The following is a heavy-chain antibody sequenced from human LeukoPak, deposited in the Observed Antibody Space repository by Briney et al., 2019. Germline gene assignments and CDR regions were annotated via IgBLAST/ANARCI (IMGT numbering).Heavy chain of an antibody. CDR3: ARIYYYDSSGLGY. CDR1: GFTFSSYW. Sequence: GGSLRLSCAASGFTFSSYWMHWVRHAPGKGLVWVSRINSDGSSTIYADSVKGRFTISRDNAKNTLYLQMNSLRAEDTAVYYCARIYYYDSSGLGYWGQGTLVTVSS. V-gene: IGHV3-74*01. J-gene: IGHJ4*02. D-gene: IGHD3-22*01. CDR2: INSDGSST.